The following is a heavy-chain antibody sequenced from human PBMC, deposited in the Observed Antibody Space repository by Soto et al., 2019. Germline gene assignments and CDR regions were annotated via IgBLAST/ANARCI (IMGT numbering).Heavy chain of an antibody. CDR3: AKAAGFSSSWYPTLDY. J-gene: IGHJ4*02. CDR1: GFTFSSYA. D-gene: IGHD6-13*01. Sequence: EVQLLESGGGLVQPGRSLRLSCAASGFTFSSYAMGWVRRAPGKGLEWVAGITGSGDSTNHADSVKGRFTISRDKFRNTLYLEMNSLRPDDTAVYFCAKAAGFSSSWYPTLDYWGQGTLVTVSS. V-gene: IGHV3-23*01. CDR2: ITGSGDST.